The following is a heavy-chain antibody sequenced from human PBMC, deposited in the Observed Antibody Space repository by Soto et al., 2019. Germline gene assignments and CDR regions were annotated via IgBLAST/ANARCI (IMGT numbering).Heavy chain of an antibody. Sequence: QVQLVQSGAEMKRPGSSVKVSCKASGGTFNRHGISWVRQAPGQGLEWMGGTIPVFGTPKYAQEFQGRATVSVDKSTSTAYMELSSLRSEDTAVYYCARGLSDGFITYFDFYVMDVWGQGTAVTVSS. CDR1: GGTFNRHG. CDR3: ARGLSDGFITYFDFYVMDV. J-gene: IGHJ6*02. D-gene: IGHD3-22*01. V-gene: IGHV1-69*06. CDR2: TIPVFGTP.